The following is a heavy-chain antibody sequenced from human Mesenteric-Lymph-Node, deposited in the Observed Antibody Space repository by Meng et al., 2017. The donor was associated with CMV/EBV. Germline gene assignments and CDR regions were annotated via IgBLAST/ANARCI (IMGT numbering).Heavy chain of an antibody. Sequence: GESLKISCAASGFTFSSYWMHWVRQAPGKGLVWVSRINSDGSSTSYADSVKGRFTISRDNAKNTLYLQMNSLRAEDTAVYYCAREWGYCSSTSCYQLDYWGQGTLVNV. V-gene: IGHV3-74*01. J-gene: IGHJ4*02. CDR1: GFTFSSYW. CDR2: INSDGSST. CDR3: AREWGYCSSTSCYQLDY. D-gene: IGHD2-2*01.